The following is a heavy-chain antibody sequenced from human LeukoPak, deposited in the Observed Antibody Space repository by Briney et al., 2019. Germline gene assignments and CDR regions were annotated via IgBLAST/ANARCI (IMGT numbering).Heavy chain of an antibody. V-gene: IGHV3-7*01. CDR3: ARDPDDYVWGSYRPIPLFDY. CDR1: GFTFSSYL. Sequence: GGSLRLSCAASGFTFSSYLMSWVRQAPGKGLEWVANIKQDGSEKYYVDSVKGRFTISRDNAKNSLHLQMNSLRAEDTAVYYCARDPDDYVWGSYRPIPLFDYWGQGTLVTVSS. J-gene: IGHJ4*02. D-gene: IGHD3-16*02. CDR2: IKQDGSEK.